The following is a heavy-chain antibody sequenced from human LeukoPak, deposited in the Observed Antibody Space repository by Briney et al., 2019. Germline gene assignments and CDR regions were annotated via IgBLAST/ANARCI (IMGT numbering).Heavy chain of an antibody. CDR2: IYYSGST. J-gene: IGHJ4*02. Sequence: NPSETLSLTCTVSGGSISSSSYYWGWIRQPPGKGLEWIGSIYYSGSTYYNPSLKSRLTISVDTSKNQFSLKLSSVTAADTAVYYCARDGGYGSGNYYFDYWGQGTLVTVSS. V-gene: IGHV4-39*07. CDR3: ARDGGYGSGNYYFDY. D-gene: IGHD3-10*01. CDR1: GGSISSSSYY.